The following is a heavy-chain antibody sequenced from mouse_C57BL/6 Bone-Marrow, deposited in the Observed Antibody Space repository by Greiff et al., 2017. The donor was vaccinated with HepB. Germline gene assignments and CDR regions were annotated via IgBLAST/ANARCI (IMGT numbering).Heavy chain of an antibody. V-gene: IGHV5-4*01. CDR2: ISDGGSYT. J-gene: IGHJ3*01. Sequence: EVQVVESGGGLVKPGGSLKLSCAASGFTFSSYAMSWVRQTPEKRLEWVATISDGGSYTYYPDNVKGRFTISRDNAKNNLYLQMSHLKSEDTAMYYCARDWAPLRSLAYWGQGTLVTVSA. D-gene: IGHD1-1*01. CDR3: ARDWAPLRSLAY. CDR1: GFTFSSYA.